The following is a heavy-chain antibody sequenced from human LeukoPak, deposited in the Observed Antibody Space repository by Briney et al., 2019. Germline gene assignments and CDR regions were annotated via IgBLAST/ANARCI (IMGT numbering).Heavy chain of an antibody. CDR3: IKDRIGTWSFDH. J-gene: IGHJ4*02. CDR1: GFTFSGHF. Sequence: GGSLRLSCSASGFTFSGHFMHWVRQAPGKGLEYVSSISINGDKTYYAESVKGRFTISRDNSKNTLYLQLSSLRVEDTAVYYCIKDRIGTWSFDHWGQGTLLTISS. D-gene: IGHD1-26*01. V-gene: IGHV3-64D*06. CDR2: ISINGDKT.